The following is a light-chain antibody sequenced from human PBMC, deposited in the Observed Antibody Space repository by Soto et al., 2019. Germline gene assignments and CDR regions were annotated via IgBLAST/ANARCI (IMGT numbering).Light chain of an antibody. J-gene: IGLJ2*01. Sequence: SYELTQPPSVSVAPGKTARITCGGNNIGSKSVHWYQQKPGQAPVLVISYDSDRPSGIPERFSGSNSGSTATLTISRVEAGDEADYYWQVWDSSSDHVVFGGGTKVTVL. CDR3: QVWDSSSDHVV. CDR2: YDS. CDR1: NIGSKS. V-gene: IGLV3-21*04.